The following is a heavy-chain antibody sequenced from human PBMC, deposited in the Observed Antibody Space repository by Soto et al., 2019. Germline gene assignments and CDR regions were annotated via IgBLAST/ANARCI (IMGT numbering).Heavy chain of an antibody. CDR3: AKDFVDYSSGYLPYFDY. CDR1: GFTFSSYA. J-gene: IGHJ4*02. CDR2: ISGSGGST. D-gene: IGHD3-22*01. V-gene: IGHV3-23*01. Sequence: GGSLRLSCAASGFTFSSYAMSWVRQAPGKGLEWVSAISGSGGSTYYADSVKGRFTISRDNSKNTLYLQMNSLRAEDTAVYYCAKDFVDYSSGYLPYFDYWGQGTLVTVSS.